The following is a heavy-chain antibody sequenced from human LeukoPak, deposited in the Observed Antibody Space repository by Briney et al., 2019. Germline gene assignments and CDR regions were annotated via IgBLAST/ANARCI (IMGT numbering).Heavy chain of an antibody. CDR3: ARARSCTNGVCYSLYYFDY. D-gene: IGHD2-8*01. CDR2: INSDGSST. CDR1: GFTLSSYW. J-gene: IGHJ4*02. Sequence: PGGSLRLSCAASGFTLSSYWMHWVRQAPGKGLVWVSRINSDGSSTSYADSVKGRFTISGDNAKNTLDLQMNSLRAEDTAVYYCARARSCTNGVCYSLYYFDYWGQGTLVTVSS. V-gene: IGHV3-74*01.